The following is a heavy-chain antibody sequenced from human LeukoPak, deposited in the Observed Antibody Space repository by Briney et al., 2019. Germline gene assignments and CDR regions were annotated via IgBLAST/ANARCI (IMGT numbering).Heavy chain of an antibody. CDR2: ISYDGSNK. CDR3: ARVKAAAGFRTYYYGMDV. CDR1: GFTFSSYA. V-gene: IGHV3-30-3*01. D-gene: IGHD6-13*01. J-gene: IGHJ6*02. Sequence: GGSLRLSCAASGFTFSSYAMHWVRQAPGQGLEGVAVISYDGSNKYYADSVKGRFTISRDNSKNTLYLQMNSLRAEDTAVYYCARVKAAAGFRTYYYGMDVWGQGTTVTVSS.